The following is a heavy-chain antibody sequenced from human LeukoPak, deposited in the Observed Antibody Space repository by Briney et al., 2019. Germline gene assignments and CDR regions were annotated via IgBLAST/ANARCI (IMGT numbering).Heavy chain of an antibody. CDR2: IYHSGST. V-gene: IGHV4-4*02. D-gene: IGHD3-3*01. J-gene: IGHJ2*01. CDR1: GGSISSSNW. CDR3: ARTHQYYDFWSGYYDWYFDL. Sequence: PSETLSLTCAVSGGSISSSNWWSWVRQPPGKGLEWIGEIYHSGSTNYNPSLKSRVTISVDKSKNQFSLKLSSVTAADTAVYYCARTHQYYDFWSGYYDWYFDLWGRGTLVTVSS.